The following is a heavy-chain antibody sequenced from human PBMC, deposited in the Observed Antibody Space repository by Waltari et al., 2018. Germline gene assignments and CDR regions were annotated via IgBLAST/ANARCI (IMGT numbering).Heavy chain of an antibody. V-gene: IGHV3-30-3*01. D-gene: IGHD5-12*01. CDR3: ARDTVDSGYVGFYFDY. Sequence: QVQLVESGGGVVQPGRSLRLSCSASGFTSSSYAMHWVRQAPGKGLEWVAVISFDGSNKYYADSVKGRFTISRDNSKNTLYLQMNSLRAEDTAVYYCARDTVDSGYVGFYFDYWGQGTLVTVSS. CDR1: GFTSSSYA. J-gene: IGHJ4*02. CDR2: ISFDGSNK.